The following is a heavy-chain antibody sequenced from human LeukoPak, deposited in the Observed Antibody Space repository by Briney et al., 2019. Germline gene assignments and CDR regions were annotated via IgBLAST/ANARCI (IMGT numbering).Heavy chain of an antibody. V-gene: IGHV1-18*01. CDR3: ARDYQGFDI. CDR2: ISPYNGNT. Sequence: GASVKVSCKASGYIFTNYGISWVRQAPGQGLEWMGWISPYNGNTNYAQKLQGRVTMTADTSTSTAYMDLWNLRSDDTAMYYCARDYQGFDIWGQGTLVTVSS. D-gene: IGHD3-16*02. CDR1: GYIFTNYG. J-gene: IGHJ3*02.